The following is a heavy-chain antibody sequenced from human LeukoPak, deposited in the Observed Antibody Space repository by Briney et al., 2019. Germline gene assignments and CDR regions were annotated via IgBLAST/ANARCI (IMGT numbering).Heavy chain of an antibody. D-gene: IGHD3-10*01. Sequence: LPGGSLRLSCAASGFTFSSYAMSWVRQAPGKGLEWVSAISGSGGSTYYADSVKGRFTISRDNSKNTLYLQMNSLRAEDTAVYYCAVMVRGVIDWFDPWGQGTLVTVSS. CDR1: GFTFSSYA. CDR2: ISGSGGST. CDR3: AVMVRGVIDWFDP. V-gene: IGHV3-23*01. J-gene: IGHJ5*02.